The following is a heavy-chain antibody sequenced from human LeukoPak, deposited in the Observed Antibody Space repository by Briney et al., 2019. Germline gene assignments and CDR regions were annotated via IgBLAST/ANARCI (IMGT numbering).Heavy chain of an antibody. CDR1: GYSISSGYY. J-gene: IGHJ4*02. V-gene: IGHV4-38-2*02. CDR2: IYHSGST. D-gene: IGHD3-10*01. CDR3: ARGPKTYYSCSGTNY. Sequence: SETLSLTCTVSGYSISSGYYWGWIRQRPGKGLEWIGNIYHSGSTYYNPSLKSRVTISVDTSKNQFSLRLSSVTAADTAVYYCARGPKTYYSCSGTNYWGQGTLVTVSS.